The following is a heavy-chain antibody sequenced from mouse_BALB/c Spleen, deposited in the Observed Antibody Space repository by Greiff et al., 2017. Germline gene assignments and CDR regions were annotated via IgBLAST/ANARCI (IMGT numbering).Heavy chain of an antibody. Sequence: EVQLVESGTALARPGASVKMSCKASGYTFTSYWMHWVKQRPGQGLEWIGAIYPGNSDTSYNQKFKGKAKLTAVTSTSTAYMELSSLTNEDSAVYYCTRGTTVPRTSDVWGAGTTVTVSS. V-gene: IGHV1-5*01. D-gene: IGHD1-1*01. CDR2: IYPGNSDT. CDR1: GYTFTSYW. CDR3: TRGTTVPRTSDV. J-gene: IGHJ1*01.